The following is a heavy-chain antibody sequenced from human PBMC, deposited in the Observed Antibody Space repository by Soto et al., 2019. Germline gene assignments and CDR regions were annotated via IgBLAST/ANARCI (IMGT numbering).Heavy chain of an antibody. CDR1: GFTFHDYA. D-gene: IGHD3-3*01. Sequence: GGSLRLSCAASGFTFHDYAMHWVRQAPGKGLEWVSLISWDGSRSYYADSVKGRFIISRDNAKNSLYLQMNSLRAEDTAVYYCARAYYDFWSGHYYRYYYYYGMDVWGQGTTVTVSS. J-gene: IGHJ6*02. CDR2: ISWDGSRS. CDR3: ARAYYDFWSGHYYRYYYYYGMDV. V-gene: IGHV3-43D*04.